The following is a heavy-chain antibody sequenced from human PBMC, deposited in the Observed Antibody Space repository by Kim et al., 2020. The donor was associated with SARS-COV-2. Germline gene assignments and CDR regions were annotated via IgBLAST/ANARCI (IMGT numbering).Heavy chain of an antibody. V-gene: IGHV6-1*01. J-gene: IGHJ4*02. CDR3: ARDRPGAAAGSGFDY. Sequence: VSVKSRITINPDTSKNQFSLHLNSVTPEDTAVYYCARDRPGAAAGSGFDYWGQGTLVTVSS. D-gene: IGHD6-13*01.